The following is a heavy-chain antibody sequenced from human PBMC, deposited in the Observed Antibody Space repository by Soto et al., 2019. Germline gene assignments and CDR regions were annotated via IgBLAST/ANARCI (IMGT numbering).Heavy chain of an antibody. CDR3: ARFGGDWT. D-gene: IGHD2-21*02. V-gene: IGHV4-4*02. CDR2: IYHSGTT. J-gene: IGHJ4*02. Sequence: QVQLQESGPGLVKPSGTLSLTCAVSGGSISSSNWWGWVRQPPGKGLAWIGEIYHSGTTKYNPSLKSRVTVLVDRAKNQFSRQLSYVTAAVAAVYYCARFGGDWTWGQGTLVTVSS. CDR1: GGSISSSNW.